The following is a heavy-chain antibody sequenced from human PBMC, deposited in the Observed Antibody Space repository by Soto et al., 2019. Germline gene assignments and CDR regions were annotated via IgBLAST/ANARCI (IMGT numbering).Heavy chain of an antibody. D-gene: IGHD3-10*01. J-gene: IGHJ4*02. V-gene: IGHV3-9*01. CDR1: GFTFDDYA. CDR3: ANLPLYGSGFDC. CDR2: ISWNGAAT. Sequence: EVQLVESGGGLVQPGGSLRLSCAASGFTFDDYAIHWVRQAPGKGLEWVSGISWNGAATGYMNSVKGRFSISRDNTKNTLYLQMNSLRSEDKAVYYCANLPLYGSGFDCWGQGTLVTVSS.